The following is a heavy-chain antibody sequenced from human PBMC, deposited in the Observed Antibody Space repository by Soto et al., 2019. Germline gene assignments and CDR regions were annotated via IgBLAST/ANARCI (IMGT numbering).Heavy chain of an antibody. Sequence: EAQLLESGGGLVQPGGSLRLSCAASGFAFCNFAMSWVRQARGKGLEWVSAIGSGSRGTHYAESVEDRFTISRDDSKNTLYLQLTRLTAAATAVYFSAAPSTPVPHTRDFDTWGQGTAVTVSP. CDR1: GFAFCNFA. J-gene: IGHJ5*02. V-gene: IGHV3-23*01. D-gene: IGHD1-1*01. CDR3: AAPSTPVPHTRDFDT. CDR2: IGSGSRGT.